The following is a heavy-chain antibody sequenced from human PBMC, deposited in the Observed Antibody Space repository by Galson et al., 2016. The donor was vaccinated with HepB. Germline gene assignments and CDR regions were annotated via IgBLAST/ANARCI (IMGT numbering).Heavy chain of an antibody. CDR2: ITGGGTT. V-gene: IGHV3-23*01. CDR3: VKVTEKISRRPFDY. CDR1: GFTVSNYA. J-gene: IGHJ4*02. Sequence: SLRLSCAATGFTVSNYAVGWVRQAPGKGLEWVSTITGGGTTYLADSVKGRFTISRNPSRNTFYLDLSSLRAEDTATYYCVKVTEKISRRPFDYWGQGTRVTVSS. D-gene: IGHD1-14*01.